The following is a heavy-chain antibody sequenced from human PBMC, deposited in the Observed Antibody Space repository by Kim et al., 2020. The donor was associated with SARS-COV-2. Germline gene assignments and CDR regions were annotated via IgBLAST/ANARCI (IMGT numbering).Heavy chain of an antibody. D-gene: IGHD5-12*01. CDR3: TSPEFMYGGYECY. J-gene: IGHJ4*02. Sequence: GGSLRLSCTASGFTLSGSAIHWVRQASGTGLEWVGRIRTKSNNYATAYGASVKGRFTISRDDSQNTAYLQMDGLKTDDTAVYYCTSPEFMYGGYECYWGQGTLVTVSS. CDR2: IRTKSNNYAT. V-gene: IGHV3-73*01. CDR1: GFTLSGSA.